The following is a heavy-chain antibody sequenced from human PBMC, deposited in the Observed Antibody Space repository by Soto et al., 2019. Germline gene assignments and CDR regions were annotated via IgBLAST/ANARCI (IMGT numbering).Heavy chain of an antibody. CDR1: GGSVSSGSYY. Sequence: SETLSLTCTVSGGSVSSGSYYWSWIRQPPGKGLEWIGYIYYSGSTNYNPSLKSRVTISVDTSKNQFSLKLSSVTAADTAVYYCARSERRGYSYGYGYWGQGTLVTVSS. V-gene: IGHV4-61*01. D-gene: IGHD5-18*01. J-gene: IGHJ4*02. CDR3: ARSERRGYSYGYGY. CDR2: IYYSGST.